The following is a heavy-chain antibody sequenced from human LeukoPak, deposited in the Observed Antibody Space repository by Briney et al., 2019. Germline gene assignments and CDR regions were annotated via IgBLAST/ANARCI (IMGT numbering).Heavy chain of an antibody. J-gene: IGHJ4*02. Sequence: PGGSLRLSCAASGFTFSSYSMNWVRQAPGKGLEWVSSISSSSSYIYYADSVKGRFTISRDNAKNSLYLQMNSLRAEDTAVYYCAKTWRHSSSWIDYWGQGTLVTVSS. CDR2: ISSSSSYI. V-gene: IGHV3-21*01. CDR1: GFTFSSYS. CDR3: AKTWRHSSSWIDY. D-gene: IGHD6-13*01.